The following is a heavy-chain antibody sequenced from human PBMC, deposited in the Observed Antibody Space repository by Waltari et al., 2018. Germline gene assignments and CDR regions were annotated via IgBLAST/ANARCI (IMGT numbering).Heavy chain of an antibody. D-gene: IGHD6-19*01. CDR3: ATPPYSSGWYGGFDY. CDR2: FEPEDGET. CDR1: GYTLTELS. Sequence: QVQLVQSGAEVKKPGASVKVSCKVSGYTLTELSMHWVRQAPGKGLEWMGGFEPEDGETIYAQKFQGRVTMTEDKSTDTADMELSSLRSEDTAVYYCATPPYSSGWYGGFDYWGQGTLVTVSS. J-gene: IGHJ4*02. V-gene: IGHV1-24*01.